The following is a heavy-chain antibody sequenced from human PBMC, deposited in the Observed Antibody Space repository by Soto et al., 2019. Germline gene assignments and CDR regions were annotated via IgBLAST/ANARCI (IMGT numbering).Heavy chain of an antibody. V-gene: IGHV4-39*01. Sequence: SETLSLTCSFSGGSISSGSYYLGWIRQPPGKGLEWIASIYYSGSTYYNPSLKSRVTIFVDTSKNQFSLKLSSVTAADTALYYCARQGYYGSGSYYKFRWFDPWGQGTLVTVSS. D-gene: IGHD3-10*01. CDR1: GGSISSGSYY. CDR2: IYYSGST. J-gene: IGHJ5*02. CDR3: ARQGYYGSGSYYKFRWFDP.